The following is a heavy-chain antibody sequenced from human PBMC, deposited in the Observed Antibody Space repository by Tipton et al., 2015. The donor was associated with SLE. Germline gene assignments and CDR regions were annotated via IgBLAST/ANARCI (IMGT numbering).Heavy chain of an antibody. CDR1: GFTFSTYW. CDR2: ITTDGRST. Sequence: GSLRLSCAASGFTFSTYWMYWVRQTPGKGLEWVSRITTDGRSTSYADSVKGRFTISRDNAQNTVYLQMNSLRVEDTAIYYCARSGSLKDYDFWSANSWGQGTLVTVSS. D-gene: IGHD3-3*01. CDR3: ARSGSLKDYDFWSANS. J-gene: IGHJ4*02. V-gene: IGHV3-74*01.